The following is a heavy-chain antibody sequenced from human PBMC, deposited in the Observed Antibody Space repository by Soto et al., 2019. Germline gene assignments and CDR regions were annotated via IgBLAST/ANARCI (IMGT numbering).Heavy chain of an antibody. CDR2: IIPHSTTR. CDR1: VGSLSNSA. J-gene: IGHJ6*02. V-gene: IGHV1-69*06. Sequence: QVQTVQSGTEVKKTGSSVTVACQASVGSLSNSAISWVRQSPVQWLEWMGGIIPHSTTRNYAQKFQGRVTINANRSTTTAYMELTSVKSDDTAVYYCARGCDDRGIVVVPAANPWYSGIDVWGPGTKVTVSS. D-gene: IGHD2-2*01. CDR3: ARGCDDRGIVVVPAANPWYSGIDV.